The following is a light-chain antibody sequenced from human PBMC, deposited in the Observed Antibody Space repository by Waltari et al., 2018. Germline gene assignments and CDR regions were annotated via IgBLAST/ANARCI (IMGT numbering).Light chain of an antibody. CDR2: QNN. Sequence: QSVLTQPPSASATPGPRVSIPCSGSSSNIRSNYFSWYQHPPGTAPKLPLQQNNQRPSGVPDRFSGSKSGTSASLAISGLRSEDEADYYCAAWDDNLNLWVFGGGTKLTVL. CDR3: AAWDDNLNLWV. V-gene: IGLV1-47*01. J-gene: IGLJ3*02. CDR1: SSNIRSNY.